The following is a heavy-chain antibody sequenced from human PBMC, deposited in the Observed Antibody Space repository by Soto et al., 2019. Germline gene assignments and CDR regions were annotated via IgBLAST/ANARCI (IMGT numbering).Heavy chain of an antibody. D-gene: IGHD2-15*01. CDR2: INGSSSTM. V-gene: IGHV3-48*02. Sequence: EVQLVESGGGLVQRGGSLRLSCAASGFTFGIYSMNWVRQAPGKGLEWISYINGSSSTMYYADSVKGRFIISRDNANNSLYLQMNSLRDADTAVYYCASGDRFRCSGDRCFSDGLFLSWGQGTLVTVSS. J-gene: IGHJ5*02. CDR3: ASGDRFRCSGDRCFSDGLFLS. CDR1: GFTFGIYS.